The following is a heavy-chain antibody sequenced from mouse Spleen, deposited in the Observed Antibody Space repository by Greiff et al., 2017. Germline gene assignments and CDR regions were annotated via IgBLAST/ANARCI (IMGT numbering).Heavy chain of an antibody. Sequence: QVQLQQSGPELVKPGASVKISCKASGYAFSSSWMNWVKQRPGKGLEWIGRIYPGDGDTNYNGKFKGKATLTADKSSSTAYMQLSSLTSEDSAVYFCAMILTGTGFAYWGQGTLVTVSA. J-gene: IGHJ3*01. CDR1: GYAFSSSW. CDR3: AMILTGTGFAY. D-gene: IGHD4-1*01. CDR2: IYPGDGDT. V-gene: IGHV1-82*01.